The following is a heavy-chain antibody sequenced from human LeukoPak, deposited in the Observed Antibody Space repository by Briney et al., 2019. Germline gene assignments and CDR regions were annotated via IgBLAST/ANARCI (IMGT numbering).Heavy chain of an antibody. J-gene: IGHJ4*02. CDR3: ARDSSGSLDY. CDR2: ISWNGYST. CDR1: GFSFGGYT. Sequence: GGSLRLSCAASGFSFGGYTMHWVRQAPGKGLEGVSLISWNGYSTSYGDSVKGRFTISRDNNKDSLYLQMNRLRTEDTALYYCARDSSGSLDYWGQGPLVTVSS. D-gene: IGHD1-26*01. V-gene: IGHV3-43*01.